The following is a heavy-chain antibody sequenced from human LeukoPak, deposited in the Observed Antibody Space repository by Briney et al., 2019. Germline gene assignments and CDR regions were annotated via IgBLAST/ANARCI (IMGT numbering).Heavy chain of an antibody. J-gene: IGHJ6*02. Sequence: SQTLSLACTVSGGSISSGGYYWSWIRQHPGKGLEWIGYIYYSGSTYYNPSLKSRVTISVDTSKNQFSLELSSVTAADTAVYYCARGAMVQAPYYYYYGMDVWGQGTTVTVSS. CDR2: IYYSGST. D-gene: IGHD3-10*01. V-gene: IGHV4-31*03. CDR1: GGSISSGGYY. CDR3: ARGAMVQAPYYYYYGMDV.